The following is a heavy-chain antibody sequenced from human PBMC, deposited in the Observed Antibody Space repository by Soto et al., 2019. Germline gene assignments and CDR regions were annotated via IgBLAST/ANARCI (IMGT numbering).Heavy chain of an antibody. CDR3: ARDGNYYDSSGYYYEGNWFDP. J-gene: IGHJ5*02. CDR1: GGTFSSYA. CDR2: IIPIFGTA. Sequence: SVKVSCKASGGTFSSYAISWVRQAPGQGLEWMGGIIPIFGTANYAQKFQGRVTITADESTSTAYMELSSLRSEDTAVYYCARDGNYYDSSGYYYEGNWFDPWGQGTLVTVSS. D-gene: IGHD3-22*01. V-gene: IGHV1-69*13.